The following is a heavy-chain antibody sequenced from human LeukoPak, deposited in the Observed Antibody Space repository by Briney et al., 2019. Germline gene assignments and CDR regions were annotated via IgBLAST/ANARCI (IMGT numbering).Heavy chain of an antibody. J-gene: IGHJ4*02. V-gene: IGHV1-2*02. CDR3: ARSQRGHLGDFDY. CDR1: GYTFTGYY. D-gene: IGHD3-16*01. CDR2: INPNSGGT. Sequence: ASVKVSCKASGYTFTGYYMHWVRQAPGQGLEWMGWINPNSGGTNYAQKFQGRVTMTRDTSVSTAYMELSRLRSDDTAVYYCARSQRGHLGDFDYWGQGTLVTVSS.